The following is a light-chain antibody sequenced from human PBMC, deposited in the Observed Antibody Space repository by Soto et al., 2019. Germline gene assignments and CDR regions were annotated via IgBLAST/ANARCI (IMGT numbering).Light chain of an antibody. CDR3: QSYDSSNVI. CDR2: EDN. V-gene: IGLV6-57*02. Sequence: NFMLTQPHSVSESPGKTVTISCTGSSGSIATNCVQWSQQRPGSAPTTLIYEDNQRTSGVPDRFSGSIDSSSNSASLTFSGLKTEDEADYFCQSYDSSNVIFGGGTQLTVL. CDR1: SGSIATNC. J-gene: IGLJ2*01.